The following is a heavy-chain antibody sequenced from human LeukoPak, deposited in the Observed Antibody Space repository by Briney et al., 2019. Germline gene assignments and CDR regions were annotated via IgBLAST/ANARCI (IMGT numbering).Heavy chain of an antibody. CDR3: ARDPQILDLEWLLYPYYFDY. CDR2: IKPDGSEI. D-gene: IGHD3-3*01. V-gene: IGHV3-7*01. J-gene: IGHJ4*02. CDR1: GFTFTNYW. Sequence: PGGSLRLSCAASGFTFTNYWMSWVRQAPGKGLEWVANIKPDGSEIYYVGSVKGRFTISRDNSKNTLYLQMNSLRAEDTAVYYCARDPQILDLEWLLYPYYFDYWGQGTLVTVSS.